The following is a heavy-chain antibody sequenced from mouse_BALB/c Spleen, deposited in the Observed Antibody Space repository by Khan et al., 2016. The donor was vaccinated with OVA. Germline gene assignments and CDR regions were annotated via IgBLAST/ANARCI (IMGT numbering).Heavy chain of an antibody. CDR1: GYTFTDYN. D-gene: IGHD4-1*02. CDR3: ARMDTTSLDY. J-gene: IGHJ2*01. Sequence: QVQLKESGAELARPGASVKLSCKASGYTFTDYNITWVKQRTGQGLEWIGEIYPGSGNIYYNENFKGKATLTAEQSSSTAYMHLSSLTSEDSVVYFCARMDTTSLDYWGQGTTLTVSS. V-gene: IGHV1-76*01. CDR2: IYPGSGNI.